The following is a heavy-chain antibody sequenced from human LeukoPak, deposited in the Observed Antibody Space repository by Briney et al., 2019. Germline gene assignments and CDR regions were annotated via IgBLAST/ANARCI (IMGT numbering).Heavy chain of an antibody. V-gene: IGHV3-48*02. J-gene: IGHJ4*02. CDR3: ASPRHNYCEGGSCFCFDY. CDR1: GFTFTTYW. D-gene: IGHD2-15*01. Sequence: PGGSLRLSCAASGFTFTTYWMHWVRQAPGKGLEWVSYISSTSSITYYAGSVKGRFTISRDNARNSLYLQMDSLRDEDTAMYYCASPRHNYCEGGSCFCFDYWGQGTLVTVSS. CDR2: ISSTSSIT.